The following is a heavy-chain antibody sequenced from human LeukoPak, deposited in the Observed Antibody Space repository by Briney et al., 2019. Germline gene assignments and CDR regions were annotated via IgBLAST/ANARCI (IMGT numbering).Heavy chain of an antibody. CDR3: AREAPYYDILTGYQFGYYYMDV. D-gene: IGHD3-9*01. V-gene: IGHV4-4*07. Sequence: KPWETLSLTCTVSGGSISSYYWSWIRQPAGKGLEWIGRIYTSGSTNYNPSLKSRVTISVDTSKNQFSLKLSSVTAADTAVYYCAREAPYYDILTGYQFGYYYMDVWGKGTTVTVSS. J-gene: IGHJ6*03. CDR1: GGSISSYY. CDR2: IYTSGST.